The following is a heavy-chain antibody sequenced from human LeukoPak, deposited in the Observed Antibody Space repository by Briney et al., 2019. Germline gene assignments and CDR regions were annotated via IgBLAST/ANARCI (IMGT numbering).Heavy chain of an antibody. CDR1: GYTFTSYD. D-gene: IGHD6-13*01. Sequence: ASVKVSCKASGYTFTSYDINWVRQATGQGLEWMGWMNPNSGNTGYARKFQGRVTMTRNTSISTAYMELSSLRSEDTAVYYCARAQQLNYCYYYYMDVWGKGTTVTVSS. J-gene: IGHJ6*03. CDR3: ARAQQLNYCYYYYMDV. V-gene: IGHV1-8*01. CDR2: MNPNSGNT.